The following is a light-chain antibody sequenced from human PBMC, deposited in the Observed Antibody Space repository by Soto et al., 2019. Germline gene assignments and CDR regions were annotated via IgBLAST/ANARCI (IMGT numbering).Light chain of an antibody. J-gene: IGKJ1*01. CDR2: GAS. CDR3: QQYGSSYPWT. Sequence: EIVLTQSPGTLSLSPGERATLSCRASQSVGSNYLAWYQQKPGQAPRLLIYGASSRATGIPDRFSGSGSGTDFTLTIRRLEPEDFAVYYCQQYGSSYPWTFGQGTRWIS. CDR1: QSVGSNY. V-gene: IGKV3-20*01.